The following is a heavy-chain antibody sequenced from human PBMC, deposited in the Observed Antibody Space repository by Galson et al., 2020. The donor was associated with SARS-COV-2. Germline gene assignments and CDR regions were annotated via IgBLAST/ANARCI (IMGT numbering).Heavy chain of an antibody. CDR1: GDSVPSNRAA. CDR2: TYYRSKWYN. Sequence: SQTLSLTCAISGDSVPSNRAAWNWTRHSPSTGLEGLGRTYYRSKWYNDYAVSVKSRITINPDTSKNQFSLQLNSMTPEDTAVYYCARGYSVYVDYWGQGTLVIVSS. CDR3: ARGYSVYVDY. V-gene: IGHV6-1*01. J-gene: IGHJ4*02. D-gene: IGHD5-12*01.